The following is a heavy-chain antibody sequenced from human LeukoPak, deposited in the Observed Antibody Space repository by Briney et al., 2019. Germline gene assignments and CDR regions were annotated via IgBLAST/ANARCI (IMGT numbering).Heavy chain of an antibody. V-gene: IGHV1-18*01. CDR1: GYTFITSG. J-gene: IGHJ5*02. CDR2: ISPFNGKT. Sequence: GASVKVSCEASGYTFITSGITWVRQAPGHRLKWMGWISPFNGKTRFAEEFQDRVTITADKSTSTAYMELTSLRSENTAVYYCARAPGMLTTNWFDPWGQGTLVTVSS. CDR3: ARAPGMLTTNWFDP. D-gene: IGHD4-11*01.